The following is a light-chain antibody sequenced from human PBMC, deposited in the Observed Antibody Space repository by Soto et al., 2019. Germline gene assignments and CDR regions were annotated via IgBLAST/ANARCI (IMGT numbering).Light chain of an antibody. CDR3: QQYSSYSSGT. CDR1: QNIDTW. CDR2: QAS. Sequence: DIKMTQSPSTLSASVGDRVTITCRASQNIDTWLAWYQQKPGRVPNLLIYQASTLENGVPSRFSGSGSGTEFSLTISSLQPDDFATYYCQQYSSYSSGTFGQGTKVDIK. V-gene: IGKV1-5*03. J-gene: IGKJ1*01.